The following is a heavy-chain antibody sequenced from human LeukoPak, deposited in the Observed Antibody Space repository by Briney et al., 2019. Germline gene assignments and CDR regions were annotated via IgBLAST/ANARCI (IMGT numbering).Heavy chain of an antibody. CDR2: ISGSGGST. Sequence: LPGGSLRLSCAASGLILRGYAMSWVRQAPGKGLEWVSAISGSGGSTYYADSVKGRFTISRDNAKNTVYLQMNSLRVEDTAVYFCAKDPSESYNYGYFDYWGQGTLVTVSS. CDR3: AKDPSESYNYGYFDY. D-gene: IGHD3-10*01. J-gene: IGHJ4*02. CDR1: GLILRGYA. V-gene: IGHV3-23*01.